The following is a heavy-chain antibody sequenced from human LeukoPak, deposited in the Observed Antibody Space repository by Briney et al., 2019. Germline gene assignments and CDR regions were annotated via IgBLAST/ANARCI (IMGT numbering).Heavy chain of an antibody. CDR3: ARDVHGDYGSGWFDP. D-gene: IGHD4-17*01. V-gene: IGHV1-69*01. J-gene: IGHJ5*02. CDR2: IIPIFGTA. CDR1: GGTFSSYA. Sequence: SVKVSCKASGGTFSSYAISWVRQAPGQGLEWMGGIIPIFGTANYAQKFQGRVTITADESTRTVYLELTSLTSDDTAVYYCARDVHGDYGSGWFDPWGQGTLVSVSS.